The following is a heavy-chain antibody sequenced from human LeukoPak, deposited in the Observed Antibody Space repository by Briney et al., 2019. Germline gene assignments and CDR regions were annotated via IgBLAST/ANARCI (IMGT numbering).Heavy chain of an antibody. Sequence: GGSLRLSCAASGFTFSSYAMHWVRQAPGKGLEWVAVISYDGSNKYYADSVKGRFTISRDNSKNTLYLQMNSLRAEDTAVYYCARGSMIDAFDIWGQGTMVTVSS. D-gene: IGHD3-22*01. J-gene: IGHJ3*02. CDR1: GFTFSSYA. CDR3: ARGSMIDAFDI. V-gene: IGHV3-30*04. CDR2: ISYDGSNK.